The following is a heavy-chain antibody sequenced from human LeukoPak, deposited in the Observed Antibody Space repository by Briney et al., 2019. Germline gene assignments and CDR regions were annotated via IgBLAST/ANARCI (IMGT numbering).Heavy chain of an antibody. Sequence: ASVKVSCKASGGTFSSYAISWVRQAPGQGLEWMGGIIPIFGTANYAQKFQGRVTITADESTSTAYMELSSLRSEDTAVYYCARVTYYYDSSGYYPWAFDIWGQGTMVTVSS. J-gene: IGHJ3*02. V-gene: IGHV1-69*01. CDR3: ARVTYYYDSSGYYPWAFDI. CDR1: GGTFSSYA. CDR2: IIPIFGTA. D-gene: IGHD3-22*01.